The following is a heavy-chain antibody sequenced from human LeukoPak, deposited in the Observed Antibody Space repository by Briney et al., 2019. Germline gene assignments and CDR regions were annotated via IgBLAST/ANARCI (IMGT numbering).Heavy chain of an antibody. D-gene: IGHD2-15*01. CDR1: GFTFSSYW. J-gene: IGHJ4*02. CDR3: ARSPGYCSGGSCYSAYYFDY. Sequence: GGSLRLSCAASGFTFSSYWMHWVRQAPGKGLVWVSRINSDGSTTSYADSVKGRFTVSRDNSKNTLYLQMNSLRAEDTAVYYCARSPGYCSGGSCYSAYYFDYWGQGTLVTVSS. V-gene: IGHV3-74*01. CDR2: INSDGSTT.